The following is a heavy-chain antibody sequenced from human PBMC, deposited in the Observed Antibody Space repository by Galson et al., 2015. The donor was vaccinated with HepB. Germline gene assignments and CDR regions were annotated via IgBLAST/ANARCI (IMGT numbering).Heavy chain of an antibody. D-gene: IGHD6-13*01. CDR1: GYSFTSYW. J-gene: IGHJ4*02. Sequence: QSGAEVKKPGESLKISCKGSGYSFTSYWISWVRQMPGKGLEWMGRIDPSDSYTNYSPSFRGHVTISADKSISTAYLQWSSLKASDTAMYYCARHAGYSSSWYSLIDYWGQGTLVTVSS. CDR3: ARHAGYSSSWYSLIDY. CDR2: IDPSDSYT. V-gene: IGHV5-10-1*01.